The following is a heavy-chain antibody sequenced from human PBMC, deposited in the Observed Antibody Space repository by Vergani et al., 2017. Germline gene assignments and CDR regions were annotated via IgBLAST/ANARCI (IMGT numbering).Heavy chain of an antibody. CDR2: ISSSSSTI. CDR3: AKGGAQGDDAFDI. D-gene: IGHD3-16*01. V-gene: IGHV3-48*01. Sequence: EVQLVESGGGLVQPGGSLRLSCAASGFTFSSYSMNWVRQAPGKGLEWVSYISSSSSTIYYADSVKGRFTISRDNAKNSLYLQMNSLRAEDTALYYCAKGGAQGDDAFDIWGQGTMVTVSS. CDR1: GFTFSSYS. J-gene: IGHJ3*02.